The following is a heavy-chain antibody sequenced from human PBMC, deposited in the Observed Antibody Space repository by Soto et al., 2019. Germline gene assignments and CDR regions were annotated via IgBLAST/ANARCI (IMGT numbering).Heavy chain of an antibody. CDR2: IYWDDDK. Sequence: QITLKESGPTLVKPTQTLTLTCTFSGFPLTTTGVGVGWVRQPPGKALEWLALIYWDDDKRDSPSLKSRLTLSKNTSRYQVVLTITIVDPVDTATYYCKQKYRDCGLGYWYEGSLETVSS. CDR3: KQKYRDCGLGY. J-gene: IGHJ4*02. CDR1: GFPLTTTGVG. V-gene: IGHV2-5*02. D-gene: IGHD2-21*02.